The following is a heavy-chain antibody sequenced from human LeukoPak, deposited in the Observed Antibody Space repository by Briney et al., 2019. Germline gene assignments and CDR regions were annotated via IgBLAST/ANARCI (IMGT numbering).Heavy chain of an antibody. J-gene: IGHJ5*02. D-gene: IGHD3-10*01. CDR3: AREEYYYGSWSYYFPFDP. Sequence: ASVKVSCKASGYIFINYAMHWVRQAPGQRLEWMGWINAGNGNIKYSQKFQGRVTITRDTSASTAYIELSSLRSEDTAVYYCAREEYYYGSWSYYFPFDPWGQGTLVTVSS. CDR2: INAGNGNI. V-gene: IGHV1-3*01. CDR1: GYIFINYA.